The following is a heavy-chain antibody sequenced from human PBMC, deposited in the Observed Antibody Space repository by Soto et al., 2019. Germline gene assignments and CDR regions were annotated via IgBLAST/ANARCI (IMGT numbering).Heavy chain of an antibody. CDR3: ARGPHEFWTSYWFDP. Sequence: ASVKASCKTSGYTFNTHSLNWVRQAPGQGLELMGWISGYDGKTSYAEKVQDRVTLTTDTSTSTAYLELRSLTSDDTAVYYCARGPHEFWTSYWFDPWGQGTPVTVSS. V-gene: IGHV1-18*04. J-gene: IGHJ5*02. CDR1: GYTFNTHS. D-gene: IGHD3-3*01. CDR2: ISGYDGKT.